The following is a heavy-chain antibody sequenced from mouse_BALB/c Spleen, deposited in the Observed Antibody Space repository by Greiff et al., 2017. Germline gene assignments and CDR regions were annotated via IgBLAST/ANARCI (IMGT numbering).Heavy chain of an antibody. CDR2: IDPENGDT. CDR1: GFNIKDYY. CDR3: KGTTVVADY. V-gene: IGHV14-4*02. D-gene: IGHD1-1*01. Sequence: VQLKESGAELVRSGASVKLSCTASGFNIKDYYMHWVKQRPEQGLEWIGWIDPENGDTEYAPKFQGKATMTADTSSNTAYLQLSSLTSEDTAVYYCKGTTVVADYWGQGTTLTVSS. J-gene: IGHJ2*01.